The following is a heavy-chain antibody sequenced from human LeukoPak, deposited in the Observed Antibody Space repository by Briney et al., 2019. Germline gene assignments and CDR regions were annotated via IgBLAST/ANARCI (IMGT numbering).Heavy chain of an antibody. CDR2: ISGSGGST. D-gene: IGHD6-13*01. CDR3: AKNWVSSSSPMGFDP. Sequence: GGSLRLSCAASGFTFSSYAMSWVRQPPGKGLEWVSAISGSGGSTYYADSVKGRFTISRDNSKNTLYLQMNSLRAEDTAVYYCAKNWVSSSSPMGFDPWGQGTLVTVSS. CDR1: GFTFSSYA. J-gene: IGHJ5*02. V-gene: IGHV3-23*01.